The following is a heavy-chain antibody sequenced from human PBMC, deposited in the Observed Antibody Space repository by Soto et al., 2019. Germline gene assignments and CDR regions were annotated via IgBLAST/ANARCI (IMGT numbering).Heavy chain of an antibody. CDR2: ISASGGST. J-gene: IGHJ4*02. Sequence: GGSLRLSCAASGFTFSSYAMNWVRQAPGKGLEWVSTISASGGSTYYTDSVKGRFTISRDNSKNTLSLQMNSLRAEDTAIYYCARDPSTGSADYWGQGTLVTVCS. CDR1: GFTFSSYA. CDR3: ARDPSTGSADY. D-gene: IGHD3-9*01. V-gene: IGHV3-23*01.